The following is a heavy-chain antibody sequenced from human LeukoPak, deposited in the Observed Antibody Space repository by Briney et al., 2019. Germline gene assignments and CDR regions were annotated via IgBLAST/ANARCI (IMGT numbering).Heavy chain of an antibody. Sequence: PSETLSLTCAVYGESFSGYYWSWIRQPPGKGLEWIGEVNHSGSTNYNPSLKSRVTISVDTSKNQFSLKLSSVTAADTGVYYCARAEITAAGVPFVYWGQGTLVTVSS. D-gene: IGHD6-13*01. CDR1: GESFSGYY. V-gene: IGHV4-34*01. J-gene: IGHJ4*02. CDR2: VNHSGST. CDR3: ARAEITAAGVPFVY.